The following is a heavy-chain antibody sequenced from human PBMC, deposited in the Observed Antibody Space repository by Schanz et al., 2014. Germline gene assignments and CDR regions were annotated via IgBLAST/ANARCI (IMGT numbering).Heavy chain of an antibody. CDR1: GFTLSSYA. D-gene: IGHD1-1*01. V-gene: IGHV3-23*04. J-gene: IGHJ4*02. CDR3: ARGTDWNLHY. CDR2: ISGSGGST. Sequence: VQMVESGGGVVQPGRSLRLSCAAYGFTLSSYAMHWVRQAPGKGLEWVSGISGSGGSTYYADSVKGRFTISRDNSKNTLYLQMNSLRAGDTAVYYCARGTDWNLHYWGQGALVTVSS.